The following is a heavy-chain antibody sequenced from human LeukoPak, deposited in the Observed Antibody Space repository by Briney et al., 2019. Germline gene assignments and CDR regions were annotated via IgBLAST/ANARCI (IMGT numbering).Heavy chain of an antibody. CDR3: ARGAYYDFWSGYPYYFDY. D-gene: IGHD3-3*01. V-gene: IGHV4-59*01. CDR1: GGSISSYY. Sequence: SETLSLTCTVSGGSISSYYWSWIRQPPGKGLEWIGYIYYSGSTNYNPSLKSRVTISVDTSKNQFSLKLSSVTAADTAVYYCARGAYYDFWSGYPYYFDYWGQGTPVTVSS. CDR2: IYYSGST. J-gene: IGHJ4*02.